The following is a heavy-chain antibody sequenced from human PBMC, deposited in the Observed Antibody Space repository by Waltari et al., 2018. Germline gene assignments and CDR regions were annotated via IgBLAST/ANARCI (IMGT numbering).Heavy chain of an antibody. Sequence: QVQLQESGPGLVKPSETLSLTCAVSGYSLSSGYYWGWIRQPPGKGLEWIGSIYHSGSTYYNPSLKSRVTISVDTSKNQFSLKLSSVTAADTAVYYCASQSTGSNYGMDVWGQGTTVTVSS. J-gene: IGHJ6*02. CDR1: GYSLSSGYY. D-gene: IGHD2-8*02. V-gene: IGHV4-38-2*01. CDR3: ASQSTGSNYGMDV. CDR2: IYHSGST.